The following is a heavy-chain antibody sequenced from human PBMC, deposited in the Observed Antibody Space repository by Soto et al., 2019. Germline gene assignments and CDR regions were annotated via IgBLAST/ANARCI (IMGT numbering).Heavy chain of an antibody. D-gene: IGHD6-19*01. CDR1: GFTFGTYA. Sequence: PGGSLRLSCAASGFTFGTYAMNWVRQAPGKGLEWVSSTPGSGGSAYYADSVRGRFTISRDNSKNTVYLQLDSLRPEDSAIYYCAQGGSSGWFYFDFWGQGTQVTVSS. J-gene: IGHJ4*02. V-gene: IGHV3-23*01. CDR3: AQGGSSGWFYFDF. CDR2: TPGSGGSA.